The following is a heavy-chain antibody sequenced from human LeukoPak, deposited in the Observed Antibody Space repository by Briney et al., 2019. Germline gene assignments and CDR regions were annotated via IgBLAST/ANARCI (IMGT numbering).Heavy chain of an antibody. V-gene: IGHV3-74*01. CDR1: GFTFSSYW. J-gene: IGHJ6*03. D-gene: IGHD1-26*01. CDR3: ARDPYSGNYGNDYYYYMDV. CDR2: INSDGSST. Sequence: GGSLRLSCAASGFTFSSYWMSWVRQAPGKGLVWVSRINSDGSSTSYADSVKGRFTISRDNAKNSLYLQMDSLGPEDTAVYYCARDPYSGNYGNDYYYYMDVWGKGTTVTISS.